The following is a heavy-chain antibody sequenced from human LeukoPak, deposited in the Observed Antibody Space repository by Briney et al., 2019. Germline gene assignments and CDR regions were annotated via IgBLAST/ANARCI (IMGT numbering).Heavy chain of an antibody. CDR1: GGSISSYY. V-gene: IGHV4-59*01. D-gene: IGHD3-22*01. CDR2: IYYSGST. CDR3: ARDSPGNYHYYDSSTAHFDY. Sequence: SETLSLTCTVSGGSISSYYWSWIRQPPGKGLEWIGYIYYSGSTNYNPSLKSRVTISVDTSKNQFSLKLSSVTAADTAVYYCARDSPGNYHYYDSSTAHFDYWGQGTLVTVSS. J-gene: IGHJ4*02.